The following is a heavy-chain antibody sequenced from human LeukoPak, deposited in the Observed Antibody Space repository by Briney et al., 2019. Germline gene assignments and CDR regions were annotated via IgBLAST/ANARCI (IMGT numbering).Heavy chain of an antibody. Sequence: GGSPRLSCAASGFTFSSYGMHWVRQAPGKGLEWVAVISYDGSNKYYADSVKGRFTISRDNSKNTLYLQMNSLRAEDTAVYYCAKGSTIPREIDYWGQGTLVTVSS. CDR3: AKGSTIPREIDY. CDR1: GFTFSSYG. D-gene: IGHD1-14*01. V-gene: IGHV3-30*18. J-gene: IGHJ4*02. CDR2: ISYDGSNK.